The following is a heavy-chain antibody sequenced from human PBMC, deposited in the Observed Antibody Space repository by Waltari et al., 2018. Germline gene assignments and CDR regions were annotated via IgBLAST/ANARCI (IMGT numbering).Heavy chain of an antibody. CDR3: ARHEGGGVIAYDAFDI. CDR1: GGSISSSY. J-gene: IGHJ3*02. Sequence: QVQLQESGPGLVKPSETLSLTCTVSGGSISSSYWSWIRPPPGKGLEWIGYIYYSGSTNYNPSLKSRVTISVDTSKNQFSLKLSSVTAADTAVYYCARHEGGGVIAYDAFDIWGQGTMVTVSS. V-gene: IGHV4-59*08. D-gene: IGHD3-16*02. CDR2: IYYSGST.